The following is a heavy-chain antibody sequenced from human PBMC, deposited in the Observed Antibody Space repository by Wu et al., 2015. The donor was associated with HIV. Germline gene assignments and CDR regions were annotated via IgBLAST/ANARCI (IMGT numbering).Heavy chain of an antibody. V-gene: IGHV1-2*02. J-gene: IGHJ4*02. D-gene: IGHD4-11*01. CDR2: INPSGGST. CDR3: ARDATPVTTEFDY. Sequence: QVQLVQSGAEVKKPGSSVKVSCKTSGGGFNSYAISWVRQAPGQGLEWMAWINPSGGSTIYSENFEGRVTVTRDTSMKTVYMELDSLTSGDTAVYYCARDATPVTTEFDYWGQGTLITVSS. CDR1: GGGFNSYA.